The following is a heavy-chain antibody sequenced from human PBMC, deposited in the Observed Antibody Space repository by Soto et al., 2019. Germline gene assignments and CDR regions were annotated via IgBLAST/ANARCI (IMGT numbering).Heavy chain of an antibody. Sequence: GGSLRLSYAACRFTFSSYSMTWVRQAPGKGMEWVSSISSSSSYIYYADSLKGRFTISRDNAKNSLYLQMNSLRAEDTAVYYCARIQLVYDAFDIWGQGTMVTVSS. J-gene: IGHJ3*02. CDR2: ISSSSSYI. V-gene: IGHV3-21*01. D-gene: IGHD6-6*01. CDR3: ARIQLVYDAFDI. CDR1: RFTFSSYS.